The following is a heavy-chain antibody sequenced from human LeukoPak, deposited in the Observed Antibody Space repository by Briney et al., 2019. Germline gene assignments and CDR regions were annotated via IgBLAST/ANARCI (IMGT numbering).Heavy chain of an antibody. J-gene: IGHJ4*02. CDR2: ISGSGGST. CDR3: ARYCGSTSCYVTGGFDY. CDR1: GFTFSRYA. V-gene: IGHV3-23*01. D-gene: IGHD2-2*01. Sequence: PGGSLRLSCAASGFTFSRYAMSWVCQAPGKGLEWVSAISGSGGSTYYADSVKGRFTISRDNSKNTLYLQMNSLRAEDTAVYYCARYCGSTSCYVTGGFDYWGQGTLVTVSS.